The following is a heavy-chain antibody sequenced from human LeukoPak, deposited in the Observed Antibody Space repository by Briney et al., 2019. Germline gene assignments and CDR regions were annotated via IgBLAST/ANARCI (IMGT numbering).Heavy chain of an antibody. Sequence: SETLSLTCTVSGGSINSYYWSWIRQPPGRGLEWVGSIHYSGSTSYNPSLRSRVTISVDKSKNQFFLKLSSVTATDTAVYYCVRLRRYYYDSSGIHHDYWGQGTLVTVSS. J-gene: IGHJ4*02. CDR2: IHYSGST. CDR3: VRLRRYYYDSSGIHHDY. CDR1: GGSINSYY. D-gene: IGHD3-22*01. V-gene: IGHV4-59*01.